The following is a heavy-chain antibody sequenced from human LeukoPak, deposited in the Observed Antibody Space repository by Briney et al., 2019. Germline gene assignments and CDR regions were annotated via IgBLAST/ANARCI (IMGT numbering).Heavy chain of an antibody. CDR2: ISGSGGST. D-gene: IGHD3-9*01. Sequence: QSGGSLRLSCAASGFTFSSYAMSWVRQAPGKGLEWVSAISGSGGSTYYADSVKGRFTISRDNSKNTLYLQMNSLRAEDTAVYYRAQAQLNYDILTGYYSGSFDYWGQGTLVTVSS. J-gene: IGHJ4*02. CDR1: GFTFSSYA. V-gene: IGHV3-23*01. CDR3: AQAQLNYDILTGYYSGSFDY.